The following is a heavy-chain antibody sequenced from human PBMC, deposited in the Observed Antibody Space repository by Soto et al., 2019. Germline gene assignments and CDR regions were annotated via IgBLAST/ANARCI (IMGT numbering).Heavy chain of an antibody. CDR3: ARHNYGSGSTYFDY. Sequence: QVQLQESGPGLVKPSETLSLTCTVSGGSISSYYWSWIRQPPGKGLEWLGYIYYSGSTNYNPSLKSRVTISVDTNKTQFALRLNSMTAVDTAVYYCARHNYGSGSTYFDYWGQGTLVTVSS. CDR2: IYYSGST. V-gene: IGHV4-59*08. D-gene: IGHD3-10*01. J-gene: IGHJ4*02. CDR1: GGSISSYY.